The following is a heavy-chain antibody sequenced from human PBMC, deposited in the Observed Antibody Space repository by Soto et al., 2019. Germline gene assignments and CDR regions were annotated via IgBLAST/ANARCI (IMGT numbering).Heavy chain of an antibody. J-gene: IGHJ6*02. CDR3: ARVGIRRHDLLTGYSTVAYYYYGMDV. D-gene: IGHD3-9*01. CDR1: GYTFTSYG. CDR2: ISAYNGNT. Sequence: GASVKVSCKASGYTFTSYGISWVRQAPGQGLEWMGWISAYNGNTNYAQKLQGRVTMTTDTSTSTVYMELRSLRSDDTAVYYCARVGIRRHDLLTGYSTVAYYYYGMDVWGQGTTVTVS. V-gene: IGHV1-18*04.